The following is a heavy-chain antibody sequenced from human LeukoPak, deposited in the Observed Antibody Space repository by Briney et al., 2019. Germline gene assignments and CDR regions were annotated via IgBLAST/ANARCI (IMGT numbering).Heavy chain of an antibody. CDR3: ARGLRDSIYYYYMDV. CDR2: INHSGST. J-gene: IGHJ6*03. Sequence: PSETLSLTCAVYGGSFSGYYWSWIRQPPGKELEWIGEINHSGSTNYNPSLKSRVTISVDTSKNQFSLKLSSVTAADTAVYYCARGLRDSIYYYYMDVWGKGTTVTVSS. CDR1: GGSFSGYY. V-gene: IGHV4-34*01. D-gene: IGHD3-3*02.